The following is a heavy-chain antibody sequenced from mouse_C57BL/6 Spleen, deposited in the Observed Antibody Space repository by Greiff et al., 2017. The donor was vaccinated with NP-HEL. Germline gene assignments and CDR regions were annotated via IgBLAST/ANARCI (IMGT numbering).Heavy chain of an antibody. J-gene: IGHJ1*03. Sequence: EVQLVESGGDLVKPGGSLKLSCAASGFTFSSYGMSWVRQTPDKRLEWVATISSGGSYPYYPDSVKGRFTISRDNAQHTLYLPMRSLQSADTPLFYSARHTGVIVNWYCDVWGTGTTVT. CDR1: GFTFSSYG. CDR2: ISSGGSYP. D-gene: IGHD2-5*01. CDR3: ARHTGVIVNWYCDV. V-gene: IGHV5-6*01.